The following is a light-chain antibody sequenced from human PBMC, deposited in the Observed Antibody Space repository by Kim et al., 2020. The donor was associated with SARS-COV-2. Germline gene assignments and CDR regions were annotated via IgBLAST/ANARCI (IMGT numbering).Light chain of an antibody. V-gene: IGLV3-1*01. J-gene: IGLJ1*01. CDR2: QDS. CDR1: KLGDKY. Sequence: SVSPGQTASITCSGDKLGDKYACWYQQKPGQSPVLVIYQDSQRPSGIPERFSGSNSGNTATLTISGTQAMDEADYYCQAWDSSTEVFGTGTKVTVL. CDR3: QAWDSSTEV.